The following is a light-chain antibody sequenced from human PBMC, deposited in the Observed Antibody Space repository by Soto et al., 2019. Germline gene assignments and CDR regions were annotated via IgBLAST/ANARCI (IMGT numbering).Light chain of an antibody. J-gene: IGLJ2*01. CDR1: RSDVGVYNY. CDR3: SSYTSGSTLVV. V-gene: IGLV2-14*01. CDR2: DVR. Sequence: QSALTQPASVSGSPGQSITISCTGTRSDVGVYNYVSWYQQHPGKAPKLMIYDVRNRPSGVSNRFSGSKSGNTASLTISGLQAEDEADYYCSSYTSGSTLVVFGGGTKLTVL.